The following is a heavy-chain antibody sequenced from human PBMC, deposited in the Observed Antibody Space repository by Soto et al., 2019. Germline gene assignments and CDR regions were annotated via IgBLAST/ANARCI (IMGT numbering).Heavy chain of an antibody. Sequence: SEGSLRLSCAASGFTFSSFEMNWVRQAPGKGLEWLSYISSSADTIYYADSVRGRFTTSRDNAKNSLSLQMNSLRDEDTAIYYCARGPGYSTGWYSDYWGQGTLVTVSS. CDR1: GFTFSSFE. CDR3: ARGPGYSTGWYSDY. J-gene: IGHJ4*02. D-gene: IGHD6-19*01. CDR2: ISSSADTI. V-gene: IGHV3-48*03.